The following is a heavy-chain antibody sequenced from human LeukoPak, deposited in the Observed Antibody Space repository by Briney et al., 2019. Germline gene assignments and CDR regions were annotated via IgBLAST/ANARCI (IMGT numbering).Heavy chain of an antibody. CDR3: ARADLGIAAAGNNYGMDV. D-gene: IGHD6-13*01. Sequence: PSETLSLTLTVSGGSISSFYWSWIRQPAREGLEWIGRIYTSGSTNYNPSLKSRVTMSVDTSKNQFSLKLSSVTAADTAVYYCARADLGIAAAGNNYGMDVWGQGTTVTVSS. V-gene: IGHV4-4*07. CDR2: IYTSGST. CDR1: GGSISSFY. J-gene: IGHJ6*02.